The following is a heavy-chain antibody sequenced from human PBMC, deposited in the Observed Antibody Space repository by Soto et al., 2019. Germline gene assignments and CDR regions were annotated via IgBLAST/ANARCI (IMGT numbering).Heavy chain of an antibody. CDR2: ISYDGSNR. J-gene: IGHJ4*02. CDR3: ASTWSGYYYFDS. V-gene: IGHV3-30*03. CDR1: GFTFSSYG. D-gene: IGHD3-3*01. Sequence: GGSLRLSCAASGFTFSSYGMHWVRQAPGKGLGWVAVISYDGSNRYYGDSVKGRFTISRDNSKNTVYLQMNSLRVEDTAVYYCASTWSGYYYFDSWGQGTLVTVSS.